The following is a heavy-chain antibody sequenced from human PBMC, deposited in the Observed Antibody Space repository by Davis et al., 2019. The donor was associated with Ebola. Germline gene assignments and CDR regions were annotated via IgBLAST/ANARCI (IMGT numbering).Heavy chain of an antibody. J-gene: IGHJ3*02. V-gene: IGHV1-69*13. CDR2: IIPIFGTT. CDR1: GGTFDAYA. CDR3: ARPRDFGYGDPFDI. Sequence: AASVKVSCKASGGTFDAYALSWVRQAPGQGLEWMGGIIPIFGTTNYAQKFQGRVTITADASTSTAYMELSSLQSEDTAIYYCARPRDFGYGDPFDIWGQGTMVNVSS. D-gene: IGHD5-18*01.